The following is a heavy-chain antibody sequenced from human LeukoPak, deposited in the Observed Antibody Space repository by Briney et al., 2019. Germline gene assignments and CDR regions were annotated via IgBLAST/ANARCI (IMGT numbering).Heavy chain of an antibody. D-gene: IGHD2-2*01. CDR2: IYFSGTT. CDR3: ARENQLPIYFDY. CDR1: GDSISSYY. V-gene: IGHV4-59*01. Sequence: SETLSLTCTVSGDSISSYYWSWMRQPPGKGLEWIGYIYFSGTTYYNPSLKSRVTISIDTSKNQFSLKLSSVTAADTAVYYCARENQLPIYFDYWGQGTLVTVSS. J-gene: IGHJ4*02.